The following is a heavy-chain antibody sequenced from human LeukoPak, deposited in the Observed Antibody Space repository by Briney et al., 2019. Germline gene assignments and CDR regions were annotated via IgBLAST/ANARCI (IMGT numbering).Heavy chain of an antibody. CDR1: GGSISSYY. D-gene: IGHD3-10*01. J-gene: IGHJ5*02. CDR2: IYYTGST. Sequence: SETLSLTCTVSGGSISSYYWSWIRQPPGKGLEWIGYIYYTGSTTYNPSLESRVTISVDMSKNQFSLKMTSVTAADTAVYYCARNPITLVRGGNWFDPWGQGTLVTVSS. CDR3: ARNPITLVRGGNWFDP. V-gene: IGHV4-59*01.